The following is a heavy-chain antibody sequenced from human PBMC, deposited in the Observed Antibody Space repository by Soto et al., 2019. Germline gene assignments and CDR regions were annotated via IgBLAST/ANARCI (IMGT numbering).Heavy chain of an antibody. D-gene: IGHD3-10*01. Sequence: EVQLVESGGGLIQPGGSLRLSCAVSGFTVSNNYMSWVRQAPGKGLEGVSVIYSGGYTAYGDSVKGRYTISRDNSKNTIFFQMNRLRAADPAVFYWAPRPGGGGYWGQGTLVTVSS. J-gene: IGHJ4*02. CDR3: APRPGGGGY. CDR2: IYSGGYT. V-gene: IGHV3-53*01. CDR1: GFTVSNNY.